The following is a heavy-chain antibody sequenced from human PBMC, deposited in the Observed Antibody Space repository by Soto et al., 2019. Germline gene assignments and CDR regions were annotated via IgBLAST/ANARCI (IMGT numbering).Heavy chain of an antibody. V-gene: IGHV1-69*12. D-gene: IGHD3-3*02. J-gene: IGHJ6*02. CDR3: ARDNGRPQLGGNYYYITDV. CDR2: LIPLFRTP. Sequence: QVQLVQSGAEVKEPGSSVKVSCQASGGTFSSSALSWVRQAPGQGLEWMGGLIPLFRTPDYAQKFQGRVTITADESTSTAYMELSSLRSEDTAIYYCARDNGRPQLGGNYYYITDVWGQGTTITVSS. CDR1: GGTFSSSA.